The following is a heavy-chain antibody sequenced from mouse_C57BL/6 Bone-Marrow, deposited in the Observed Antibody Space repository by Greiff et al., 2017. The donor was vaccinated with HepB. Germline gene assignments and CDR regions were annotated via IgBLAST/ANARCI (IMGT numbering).Heavy chain of an antibody. CDR3: AREEGEYFYFDY. CDR1: GYSITSGYY. J-gene: IGHJ2*01. Sequence: EVQLKESGPGLVKPSQSLSLTCSVTGYSITSGYYWNWIRQFPGNKLEWMGYISYDGSNNYNPSLKNRISITRDTSKNQFFLKLNSVTTEDTATYYCAREEGEYFYFDYWGQGTTLTVSS. D-gene: IGHD5-1*01. CDR2: ISYDGSN. V-gene: IGHV3-6*01.